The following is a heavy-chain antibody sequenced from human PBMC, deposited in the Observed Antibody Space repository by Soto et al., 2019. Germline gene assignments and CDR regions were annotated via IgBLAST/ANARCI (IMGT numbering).Heavy chain of an antibody. J-gene: IGHJ5*02. CDR2: ISCSGADT. CDR1: GFTFSSFA. CDR3: AKNRLASGSGVRFDP. Sequence: EVQLLESGGGLVQPGGSLRLSCAASGFTFSSFAMSWVRQAPGKGLEWVSAISCSGADTYYADSVKGRFTISRDNSRNTLYLQMTSLRDEDAALYYCAKNRLASGSGVRFDPWGQGTLVTVSS. D-gene: IGHD3-10*01. V-gene: IGHV3-23*01.